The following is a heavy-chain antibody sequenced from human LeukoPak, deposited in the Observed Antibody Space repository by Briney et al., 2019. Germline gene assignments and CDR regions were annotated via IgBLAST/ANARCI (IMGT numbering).Heavy chain of an antibody. D-gene: IGHD1-26*01. CDR1: GYTFTSYD. V-gene: IGHV1-8*03. CDR3: ARDNRRLLQPFDY. J-gene: IGHJ4*02. CDR2: MNPNSGNT. Sequence: ASVKVSCKASGYTFTSYDINWVRQATGQGLEWMGWMNPNSGNTGYAQKFQGRVTITRNTSISTVYMELSSLRSEDTAVYYCARDNRRLLQPFDYWGQGTLVTVSS.